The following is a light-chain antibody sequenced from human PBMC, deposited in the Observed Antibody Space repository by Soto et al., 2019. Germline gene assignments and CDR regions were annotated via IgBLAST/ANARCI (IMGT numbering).Light chain of an antibody. V-gene: IGLV2-14*01. Sequence: QSALTQPASVSGPPGQSITISCTGTSSDIGAYNYVSWYQQYPGKAPRLIIYHVSNPPSGVSDRFSGSKSGNSASLTISGLQAEDEADSYCSSYTSTSTYVFGTGTKLTVL. CDR2: HVS. J-gene: IGLJ1*01. CDR3: SSYTSTSTYV. CDR1: SSDIGAYNY.